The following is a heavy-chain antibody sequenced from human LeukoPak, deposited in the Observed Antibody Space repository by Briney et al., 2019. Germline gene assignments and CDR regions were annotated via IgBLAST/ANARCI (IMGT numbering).Heavy chain of an antibody. J-gene: IGHJ6*03. Sequence: SETLSLTCTVSGGSISSGNYYWSWIRQHPGKGLEWIGYIYNTGSTYSNPSLESRVTISVDTSKNQFSLKLTSVTAADTAVYYCALSDIVVVPAAIRDYYYYMDVWGKGTTVTVSS. V-gene: IGHV4-31*03. D-gene: IGHD2-2*01. CDR3: ALSDIVVVPAAIRDYYYYMDV. CDR2: IYNTGST. CDR1: GGSISSGNYY.